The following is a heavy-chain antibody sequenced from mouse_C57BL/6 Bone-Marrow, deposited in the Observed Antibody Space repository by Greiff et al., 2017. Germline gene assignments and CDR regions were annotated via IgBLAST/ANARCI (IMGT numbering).Heavy chain of an antibody. J-gene: IGHJ2*01. D-gene: IGHD2-10*01. CDR3: ERSESLLGDY. Sequence: QVQLQQPGAELVRPGTSVKLSCKASGYTFTSYWMHWVKQRPGQGLEWIGVIDPSDSYTNSNQKFKGKATLTVDTSSSTAYMQLTSLTSEDSAVYDGERSESLLGDYWGKGTTLTVSS. V-gene: IGHV1-59*01. CDR1: GYTFTSYW. CDR2: IDPSDSYT.